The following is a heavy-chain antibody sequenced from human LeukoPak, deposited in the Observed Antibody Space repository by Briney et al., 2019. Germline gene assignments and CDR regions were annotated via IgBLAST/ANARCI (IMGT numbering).Heavy chain of an antibody. CDR2: ISAYNGNT. CDR3: ARDWGPIAARPGSDY. V-gene: IGHV1-18*01. CDR1: GYTFTSYG. J-gene: IGHJ4*02. D-gene: IGHD6-6*01. Sequence: GASVKISCKASGYTFTSYGISWVRQAPGQGLEWMGWISAYNGNTNYAQKLQGRVTMTTDTSTSTAYMELRSLRSDDTAVYYCARDWGPIAARPGSDYWGQGTLVTVSS.